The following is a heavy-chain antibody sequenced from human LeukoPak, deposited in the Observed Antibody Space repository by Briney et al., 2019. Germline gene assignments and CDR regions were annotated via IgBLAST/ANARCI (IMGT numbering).Heavy chain of an antibody. D-gene: IGHD3-10*01. CDR2: IRYDGSNK. CDR3: AKDDYFASGSYPFDY. CDR1: GFTFSRNG. V-gene: IGHV3-30*02. Sequence: GGSLRLSCAASGFTFSRNGMHWVRQAPGKGLEWVAFIRYDGSNKYYSDSVRGRFTISRDNSKNTLYLQMNSLSAEDTAVYYCAKDDYFASGSYPFDYWGQGTLVTVSS. J-gene: IGHJ4*02.